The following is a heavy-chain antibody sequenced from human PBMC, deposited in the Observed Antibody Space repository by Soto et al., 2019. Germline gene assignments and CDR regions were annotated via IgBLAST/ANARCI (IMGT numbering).Heavy chain of an antibody. CDR1: DLTLVNPY. Sequence: EVQLVESGGGLVQPGGPRDLSCAGLDLTLVNPYINWFRQAPGKAWRGVAGLGDKAQGYSTAYAASVKGRFTTSRDESKNSVYLQMNSLKTEDTAVYYCVRATYFSDSSGYTRCFDYWGQGTLVTVSS. J-gene: IGHJ4*02. CDR2: LGDKAQGYST. V-gene: IGHV3-72*01. D-gene: IGHD3-22*01. CDR3: VRATYFSDSSGYTRCFDY.